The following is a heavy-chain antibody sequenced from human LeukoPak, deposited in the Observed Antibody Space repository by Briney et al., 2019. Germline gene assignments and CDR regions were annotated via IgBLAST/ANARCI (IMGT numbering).Heavy chain of an antibody. Sequence: SVTVSCKASGGTFSSYAISWVRQAPGQGLEWMGGIIPIFGTANHAQKFQGRVTITADESTSTAYMELSSLRSEDTAVYYCARVSLRGWEVYYYGSGSYDYYYGMDVWGKGTTVTVSS. CDR3: ARVSLRGWEVYYYGSGSYDYYYGMDV. CDR1: GGTFSSYA. CDR2: IIPIFGTA. D-gene: IGHD3-10*01. V-gene: IGHV1-69*13. J-gene: IGHJ6*04.